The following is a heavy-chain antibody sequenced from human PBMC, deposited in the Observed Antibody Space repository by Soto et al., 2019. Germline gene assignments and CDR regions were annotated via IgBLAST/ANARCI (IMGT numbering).Heavy chain of an antibody. Sequence: GSLRLSCVASGFNFSTYWMSWVRQALGKGLEWVANIKEDGSEKYYVDSVKGRFTISRDNAKNSLYLQMSSLRAEDTAVYYCAGNAAGTVIQIDYWGQGTLVTVSS. CDR2: IKEDGSEK. D-gene: IGHD3-22*01. J-gene: IGHJ4*02. CDR1: GFNFSTYW. V-gene: IGHV3-7*01. CDR3: AGNAAGTVIQIDY.